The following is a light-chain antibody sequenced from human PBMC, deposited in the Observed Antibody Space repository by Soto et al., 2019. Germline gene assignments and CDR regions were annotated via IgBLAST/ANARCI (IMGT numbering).Light chain of an antibody. CDR3: SSYRASSTTHYV. V-gene: IGLV2-14*03. CDR2: DVS. J-gene: IGLJ1*01. Sequence: QSALTQPASLSGSPGQSITISCTGTSSDVGRYNYVSWYQQHPGKAPKLMIYDVSNRPSGVSNRFSGSKSGNTASLTISGLQAEDEAEYYCSSYRASSTTHYVFGTGTKLTVL. CDR1: SSDVGRYNY.